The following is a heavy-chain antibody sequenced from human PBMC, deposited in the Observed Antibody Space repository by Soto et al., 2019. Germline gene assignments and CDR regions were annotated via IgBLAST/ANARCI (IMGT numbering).Heavy chain of an antibody. CDR3: ARGGPPTSNWFDP. CDR2: IYSGGST. D-gene: IGHD1-26*01. J-gene: IGHJ5*02. Sequence: EVQLVESGGGLVQPGGSLRLSCAASGFTVSNNYINWVRQAPGKGLEWVSVIYSGGSTYYADSVKGRFTISRDNSKNTLYLPMNSLRAEDTAVYYCARGGPPTSNWFDPWGQGTLVTVSS. CDR1: GFTVSNNY. V-gene: IGHV3-66*01.